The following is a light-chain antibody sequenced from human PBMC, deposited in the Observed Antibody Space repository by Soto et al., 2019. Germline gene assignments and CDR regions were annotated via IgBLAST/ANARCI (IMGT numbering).Light chain of an antibody. CDR1: SGDVGGYNY. V-gene: IGLV2-14*01. Sequence: QSALTQPASVSGSPVQSITISCTGTSGDVGGYNYVSWYQQHPGKAPKLMIYDVSNRPSGVSNRFSGSKSGNTASLTISGLQAEDEADYYCSSYTSSSTWVFGTGTKVTVL. CDR2: DVS. J-gene: IGLJ1*01. CDR3: SSYTSSSTWV.